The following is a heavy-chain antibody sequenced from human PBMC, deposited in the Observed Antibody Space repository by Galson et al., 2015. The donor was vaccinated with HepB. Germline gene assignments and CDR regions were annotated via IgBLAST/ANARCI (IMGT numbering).Heavy chain of an antibody. D-gene: IGHD6-6*01. V-gene: IGHV3-15*01. J-gene: IGHJ6*02. CDR2: IKSKTDGGTT. CDR3: RCIAARPSYYYYYGMDV. Sequence: SLRLSCAASGFTFSNAWMSWVRQAPGKGLEWVGRIKSKTDGGTTDYAAPVKGRFTISRDDSKNTLYLQMNSLKTEDTAVYYCRCIAARPSYYYYYGMDVWGQGTTVTVSS. CDR1: GFTFSNAW.